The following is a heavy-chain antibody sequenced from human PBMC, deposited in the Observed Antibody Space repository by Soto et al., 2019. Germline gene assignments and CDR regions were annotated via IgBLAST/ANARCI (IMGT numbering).Heavy chain of an antibody. CDR1: GGTISSGDNY. V-gene: IGHV4-30-4*01. J-gene: IGHJ5*02. Sequence: PSVTLSLTCTVSGGTISSGDNYWRRISQPPGKALEWIGYIYYSGSTYYNPSLKSRVTISVDTSKIQFPLKLSPVTAADTAVYYCARAWTWNWFDPWRQGTLVTVSS. CDR3: ARAWTWNWFDP. D-gene: IGHD5-12*01. CDR2: IYYSGST.